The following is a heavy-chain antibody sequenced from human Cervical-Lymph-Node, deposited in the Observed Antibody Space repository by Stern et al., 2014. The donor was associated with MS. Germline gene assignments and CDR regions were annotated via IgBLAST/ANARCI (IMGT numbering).Heavy chain of an antibody. Sequence: VQLEESGSELKKPGASVKVSCKTSGYSFTTSALNWVRQAPGQGLAWMGWINTNTGDPLYAQAFAGRFVFSLDTSVRTAYLQINNLKAEDSAIYYCATQGASGFGVSPTGYWGQGTLVTVSS. D-gene: IGHD1-26*01. V-gene: IGHV7-4-1*02. CDR1: GYSFTTSA. CDR3: ATQGASGFGVSPTGY. CDR2: INTNTGDP. J-gene: IGHJ4*02.